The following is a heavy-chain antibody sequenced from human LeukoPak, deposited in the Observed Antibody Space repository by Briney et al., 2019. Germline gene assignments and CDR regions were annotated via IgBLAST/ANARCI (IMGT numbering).Heavy chain of an antibody. D-gene: IGHD1-26*01. CDR3: ARREYSGSLFDY. CDR2: IYYSGST. J-gene: IGHJ4*02. Sequence: PSETLSLTCTVSGGSISSCSYYWGWIRQPRGKGLEWIGSIYYSGSTYYNPSLKSRVTISVDTSKNQFSLKLSSVTAADTAVYYCARREYSGSLFDYWGQGTLVTVSS. V-gene: IGHV4-39*01. CDR1: GGSISSCSYY.